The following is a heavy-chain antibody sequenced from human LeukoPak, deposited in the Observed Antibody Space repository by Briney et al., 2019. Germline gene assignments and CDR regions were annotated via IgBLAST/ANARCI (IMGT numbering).Heavy chain of an antibody. V-gene: IGHV1-46*01. CDR1: GYTFTSYY. CDR3: ATSSTGQLLMSY. Sequence: GASVKVSCKASGYTFTSYYIHWVRQAPGQGLDWMGIINPSGGSTSYAQKFQGRVTMTRDMSTSTVYMELSSLRSEDTSVYYCATSSTGQLLMSYWGQGTLVTVSS. D-gene: IGHD4-17*01. J-gene: IGHJ4*02. CDR2: INPSGGST.